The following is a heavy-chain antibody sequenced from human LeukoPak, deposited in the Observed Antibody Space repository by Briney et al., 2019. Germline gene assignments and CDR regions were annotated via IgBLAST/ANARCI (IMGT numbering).Heavy chain of an antibody. J-gene: IGHJ4*02. V-gene: IGHV3-53*01. CDR2: LYSGGSI. D-gene: IGHD3-22*01. CDR3: ARGTYYDSSGYHFDY. CDR1: GSTVSSNY. Sequence: GGSLRLSCAASGSTVSSNYMSWVRQAPGKGLEWVSVLYSGGSIYYAESVKGRFTISRDNSRNTLYLQMNSLRAEDTAVYYCARGTYYDSSGYHFDYWGQGTLVTVSS.